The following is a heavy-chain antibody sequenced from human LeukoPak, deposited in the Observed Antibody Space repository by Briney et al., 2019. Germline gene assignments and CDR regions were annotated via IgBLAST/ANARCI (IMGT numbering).Heavy chain of an antibody. Sequence: SETLSLTCTVSGYSISSGYYWSWIRQPPGKGLEWIGNIYYSGSAYYNPSLKSRVTMSVDTSKNQFSLKLSSVTAADTAVYYCARKPIVNSAWYYFDYWGQGTLVTVSS. J-gene: IGHJ4*02. D-gene: IGHD3-22*01. CDR2: IYYSGSA. CDR3: ARKPIVNSAWYYFDY. CDR1: GYSISSGYY. V-gene: IGHV4-38-2*02.